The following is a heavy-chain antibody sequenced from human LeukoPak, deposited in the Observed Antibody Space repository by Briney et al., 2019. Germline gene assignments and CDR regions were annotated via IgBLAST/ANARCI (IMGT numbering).Heavy chain of an antibody. Sequence: GGSLRLSCAASGFTFSSYWMNWVRQAPGKGLVWVSRIASDGSSTTYADSVKGRFSISRDNAKNTLYLQMNSLRAEDTALYYCVRRGTNLYFDFWGRGTLVTVSS. CDR1: GFTFSSYW. J-gene: IGHJ2*01. D-gene: IGHD1-14*01. V-gene: IGHV3-74*01. CDR2: IASDGSST. CDR3: VRRGTNLYFDF.